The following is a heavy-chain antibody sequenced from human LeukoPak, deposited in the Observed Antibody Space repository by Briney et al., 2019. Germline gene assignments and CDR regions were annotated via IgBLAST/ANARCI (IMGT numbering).Heavy chain of an antibody. J-gene: IGHJ4*02. D-gene: IGHD5-12*01. CDR3: ARVGIVATIYPYYFDY. CDR2: INPNSGGT. Sequence: GASVKVSCKASGYTFTGYYMHWVRQAPGQGLEWMGWINPNSGGTNYAQKFQGRVTMTRDTSISTAYMELRGLRSDDTAVYYCARVGIVATIYPYYFDYWGQGTLVTVSS. CDR1: GYTFTGYY. V-gene: IGHV1-2*02.